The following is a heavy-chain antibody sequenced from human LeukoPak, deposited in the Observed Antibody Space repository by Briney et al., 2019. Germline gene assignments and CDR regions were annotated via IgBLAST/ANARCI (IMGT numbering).Heavy chain of an antibody. J-gene: IGHJ4*02. D-gene: IGHD2-15*01. CDR1: GGSISSFY. Sequence: SETLSLTCTVSGGSISSFYWSWIRQPAGKGLEWIGHINSGGSTNYSPSLKSRVTMSVDTSKNQFSLKLSSVTAADTAVYYCVRSSTYHLFDDWGQGTLVTDCS. CDR3: VRSSTYHLFDD. CDR2: INSGGST. V-gene: IGHV4-4*07.